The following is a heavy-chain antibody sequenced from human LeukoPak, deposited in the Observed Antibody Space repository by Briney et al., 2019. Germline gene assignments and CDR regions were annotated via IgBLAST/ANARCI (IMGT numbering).Heavy chain of an antibody. D-gene: IGHD3-22*01. V-gene: IGHV3-74*01. J-gene: IGHJ1*01. CDR2: INPDGSYT. CDR1: GFTFSAYW. Sequence: GGSLRLSCAASGFTFSAYWMHWVRQAPGKGLVWVSRINPDGSYTTYADSMKGRFTISRDNAKNTLYLQMNSLRAEDTAVYYCAMYSSANAREFQGWGQGTLVTVSS. CDR3: AMYSSANAREFQG.